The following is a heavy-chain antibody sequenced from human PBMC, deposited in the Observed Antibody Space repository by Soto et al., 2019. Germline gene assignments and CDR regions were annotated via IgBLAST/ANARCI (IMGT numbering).Heavy chain of an antibody. Sequence: QVQLVQSGAEVKKPGASVKVSCKASGYTFTSYGISWVRQAPGQGLEWMGWISAYNGNTNYAQKLQGRVTMTKDTPRSTADSELRVLRSDDRAGFYCARGGTDSDSWGRGPLFTVSS. D-gene: IGHD1-1*01. V-gene: IGHV1-18*01. CDR1: GYTFTSYG. J-gene: IGHJ4*02. CDR2: ISAYNGNT. CDR3: ARGGTDSDS.